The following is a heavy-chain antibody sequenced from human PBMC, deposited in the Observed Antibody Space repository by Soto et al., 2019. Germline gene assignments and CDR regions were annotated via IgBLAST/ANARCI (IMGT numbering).Heavy chain of an antibody. Sequence: LRLSCAASGFTFTNYAMTWVRQAPGKGLEWVSGISASGGSTYYADSVKGRFTISRDNSKNTLFLQMNSLRVEDTALYYCAKDRGSLYTSSSPLDFWGQGTLVTVSS. CDR3: AKDRGSLYTSSSPLDF. D-gene: IGHD6-6*01. CDR1: GFTFTNYA. J-gene: IGHJ4*02. V-gene: IGHV3-23*01. CDR2: ISASGGST.